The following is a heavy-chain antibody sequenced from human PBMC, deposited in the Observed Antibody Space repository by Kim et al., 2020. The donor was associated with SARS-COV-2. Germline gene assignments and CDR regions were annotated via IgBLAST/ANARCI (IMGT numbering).Heavy chain of an antibody. D-gene: IGHD2-15*01. J-gene: IGHJ4*02. CDR2: ISGSGGST. V-gene: IGHV3-23*01. CDR3: AKVGPGPAQQTVVVEAVVFDY. Sequence: GGSLRLSCAASGFTFSSFAVSWVRQAPGKGLEWVSTISGSGGSTYYADSVKGRFTISRDNSKNTLYLQMNSLRAEDTAVYYCAKVGPGPAQQTVVVEAVVFDYWGQGTLVTVSS. CDR1: GFTFSSFA.